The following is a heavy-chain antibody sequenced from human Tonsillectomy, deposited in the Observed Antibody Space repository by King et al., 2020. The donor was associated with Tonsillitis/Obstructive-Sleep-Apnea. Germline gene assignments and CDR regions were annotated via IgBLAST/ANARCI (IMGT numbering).Heavy chain of an antibody. CDR2: ISGSSRYI. V-gene: IGHV3-21*01. CDR3: ARDSSPVGWLLFVDFDI. J-gene: IGHJ3*02. CDR1: GFTFSNYS. D-gene: IGHD3-3*01. Sequence: VQLVESGGGLVKPGGSLRLSCAASGFTFSNYSMNWVRQAPGKGLEWVSSISGSSRYIYYRDSVKGRFTISRDNAKNSLYLQMNSLRAEDTAVYYCARDSSPVGWLLFVDFDIWGQWTMITL.